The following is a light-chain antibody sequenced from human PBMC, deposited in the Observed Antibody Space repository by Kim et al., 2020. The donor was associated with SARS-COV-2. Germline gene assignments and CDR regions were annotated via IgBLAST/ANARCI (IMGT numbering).Light chain of an antibody. CDR3: KQYEYWRS. CDR2: DAS. CDR1: QSVNSN. V-gene: IGKV3-15*01. Sequence: AVATGERAATSCRASQSVNSNLAWYQHTPGQAPRLLIYDASTRSTGVPARFSGSGSGTEFTLTISSLQSDDFAVYYCKQYEYWRSFGQGTKVDIK. J-gene: IGKJ1*01.